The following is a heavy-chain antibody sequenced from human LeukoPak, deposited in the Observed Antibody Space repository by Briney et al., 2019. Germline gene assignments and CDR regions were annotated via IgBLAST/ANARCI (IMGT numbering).Heavy chain of an antibody. CDR3: ARGVVPAAFESRFWFDP. CDR1: GGSISSYY. J-gene: IGHJ5*02. D-gene: IGHD2-2*01. Sequence: SETLSLTCTVAGGSISSYYWSWIRQPPGKGLEWIGYIYYSGSTNYNPSLKSRVTISVDTSKNQFSLKLSSVTAADTAVYYCARGVVPAAFESRFWFDPWGQGTLVTVSS. V-gene: IGHV4-59*08. CDR2: IYYSGST.